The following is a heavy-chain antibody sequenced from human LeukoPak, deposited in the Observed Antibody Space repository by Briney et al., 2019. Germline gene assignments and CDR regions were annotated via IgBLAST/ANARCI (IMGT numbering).Heavy chain of an antibody. CDR3: ARVVGGYDDYFDY. V-gene: IGHV3-21*01. J-gene: IGHJ4*02. CDR1: GFTFSSYS. CDR2: ISSSSYI. Sequence: GGSLRLSCAASGFTFSSYSMNWVRQAPGKGLEWVSSISSSSYIYYADSVKGRFTISRDNAKNSLYLQMNSLRAEDTAVYYCARVVGGYDDYFDYWGQGTLVTVSS. D-gene: IGHD5-12*01.